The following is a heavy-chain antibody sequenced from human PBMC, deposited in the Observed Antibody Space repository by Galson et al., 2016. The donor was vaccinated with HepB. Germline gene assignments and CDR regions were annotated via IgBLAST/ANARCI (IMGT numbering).Heavy chain of an antibody. V-gene: IGHV4-38-2*01. J-gene: IGHJ5*02. CDR2: IYYSGST. CDR1: GYSISSGYY. D-gene: IGHD6-19*01. CDR3: ARARYSSGLYNWFDP. Sequence: SETLSLTCAVSGYSISSGYYWGWIRQSPGKGLEWIGYIYYSGSTYYNPSLKSRVTISVDTSKNQFSLKLSAVTAADTAVYYCARARYSSGLYNWFDPWGQGTLVTVSS.